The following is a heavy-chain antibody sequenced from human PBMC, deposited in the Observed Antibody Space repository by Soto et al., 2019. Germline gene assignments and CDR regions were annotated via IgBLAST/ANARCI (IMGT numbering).Heavy chain of an antibody. CDR3: ARDYDFGGDYAFDI. Sequence: SETLSLTCAVSGSSISSGHXSWSWFRQPPGKGLEWIGEIYHSGSTNYNPSLKSRVTISVDTSKNQFSLKLSSVTAADTAVYFCARDYDFGGDYAFDIWGLGTMVTVSS. CDR2: IYHSGST. CDR1: GSSISSGHXS. J-gene: IGHJ3*02. V-gene: IGHV4-30-2*05. D-gene: IGHD4-17*01.